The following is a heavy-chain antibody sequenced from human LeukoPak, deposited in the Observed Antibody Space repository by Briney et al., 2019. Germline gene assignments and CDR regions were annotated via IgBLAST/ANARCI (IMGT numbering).Heavy chain of an antibody. CDR1: GFTFSDYG. D-gene: IGHD3-22*01. J-gene: IGHJ4*02. Sequence: GGSLRLSCTASGFTFSDYGMHWVRQPPGKGLEWVAIIWYDGSNKTYEDSVKGRFTISRDNSKNTLYLQMNSLRAEDTAVYYCARGGGTYYYDSSGETLDYWGQGTLVTVSS. CDR3: ARGGGTYYYDSSGETLDY. CDR2: IWYDGSNK. V-gene: IGHV3-33*01.